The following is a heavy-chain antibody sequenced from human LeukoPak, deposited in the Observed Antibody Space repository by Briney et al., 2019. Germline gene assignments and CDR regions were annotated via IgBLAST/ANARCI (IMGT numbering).Heavy chain of an antibody. CDR3: ARKISGLFDY. D-gene: IGHD3-3*02. Sequence: SETLSLTCAVYGGSFSGYYWSWIRQPPGKGLEWIGEINHSGSTNYNPSLKSRVTISVDTSKNQFSLKPSSVTAADTAVYYCARKISGLFDYWGQGTLVTVSS. CDR1: GGSFSGYY. J-gene: IGHJ4*02. CDR2: INHSGST. V-gene: IGHV4-34*01.